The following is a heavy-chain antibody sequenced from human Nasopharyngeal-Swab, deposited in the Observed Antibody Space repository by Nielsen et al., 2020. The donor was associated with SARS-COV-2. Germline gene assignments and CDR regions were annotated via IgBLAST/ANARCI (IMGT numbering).Heavy chain of an antibody. Sequence: ASVKVSCKASGYTFINNAMHWVRQAPGQGLEWMGWLNPNSGGTNYAQKFQDWVTMTRDTSISTVYMELSRLRSDDTAVYYCARPGLTAALNDAFDLWGQGTMVTVSS. D-gene: IGHD6-13*01. CDR2: LNPNSGGT. J-gene: IGHJ3*01. V-gene: IGHV1-2*04. CDR1: GYTFINNA. CDR3: ARPGLTAALNDAFDL.